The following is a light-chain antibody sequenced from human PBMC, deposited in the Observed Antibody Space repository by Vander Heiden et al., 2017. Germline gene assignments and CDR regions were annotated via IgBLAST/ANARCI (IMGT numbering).Light chain of an antibody. V-gene: IGLV1-47*02. CDR2: SNN. CDR1: SSNIGSNS. J-gene: IGLJ2*01. CDR3: AAWDDSLSAVV. Sequence: QSVLTQPPSASGTPGQRVTISCSGSSSNIGSNSVYWYQQLPGTAPKLLIYSNNQRPSGVPDRFSGSKSGTSASLAISGLRSEDEADYYCAAWDDSLSAVVFGGGTKLTVL.